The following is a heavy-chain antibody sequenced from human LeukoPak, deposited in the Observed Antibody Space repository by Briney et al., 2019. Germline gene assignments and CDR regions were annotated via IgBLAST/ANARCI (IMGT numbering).Heavy chain of an antibody. J-gene: IGHJ5*02. CDR1: GYTFTSYG. V-gene: IGHV1-18*01. Sequence: ASVKVSCKASGYTFTSYGISWVRQAPGQGLEYMGWISAYDGNTNYAQKLQGRVTMTTDTSTNTAYMELGSLRSDDTAVYYCARGVGVTRNWFDPWGQGTLVTVSS. CDR2: ISAYDGNT. CDR3: ARGVGVTRNWFDP. D-gene: IGHD3-10*01.